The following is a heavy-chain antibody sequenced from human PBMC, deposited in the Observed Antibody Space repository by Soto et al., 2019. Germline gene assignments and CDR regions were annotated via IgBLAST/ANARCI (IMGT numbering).Heavy chain of an antibody. CDR3: ARDPSDFWAAYNGYLDS. J-gene: IGHJ4*02. CDR1: GGTFSRYA. CDR2: IIPMFGTA. D-gene: IGHD3-3*01. V-gene: IGHV1-69*13. Sequence: SVKVSCKASGGTFSRYAISWVRQAPGQGLEWMGGIIPMFGTANYAQKFQGRVTITADESTSTVYMELRSLRPDDTAVYYCARDPSDFWAAYNGYLDSWGQGTMVTGSS.